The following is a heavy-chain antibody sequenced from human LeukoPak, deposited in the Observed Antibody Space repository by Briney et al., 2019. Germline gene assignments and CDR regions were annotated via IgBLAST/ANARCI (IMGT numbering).Heavy chain of an antibody. CDR1: GFTFSSYG. J-gene: IGHJ5*02. CDR2: ISYDGSNK. CDR3: AKDQVVPAAKSKGGNWFDP. Sequence: GRSLRLSCAASGFTFSSYGMHWVRQAPGKGLEWVVVISYDGSNKYYADSVKGRFTISRDNSKNTLYLQMNSLRAEDTAVYYCAKDQVVPAAKSKGGNWFDPWGQGTLVTVSS. D-gene: IGHD2-2*01. V-gene: IGHV3-30*18.